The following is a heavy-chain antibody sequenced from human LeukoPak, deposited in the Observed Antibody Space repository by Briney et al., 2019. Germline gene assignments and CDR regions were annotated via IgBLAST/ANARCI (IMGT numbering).Heavy chain of an antibody. CDR1: GFTFSSYG. CDR2: IWYDGSNK. Sequence: AGGSLRLSCAASGFTFSSYGMHWVRKAPGKGLEWVAVIWYDGSNKYYADSVKGRFTISRDNSKNTLYLQMNSLRAEDTAVYYCARDPVGYCTNGVCSYFDYWGQGTLVTVSS. J-gene: IGHJ4*02. V-gene: IGHV3-33*01. D-gene: IGHD2-8*01. CDR3: ARDPVGYCTNGVCSYFDY.